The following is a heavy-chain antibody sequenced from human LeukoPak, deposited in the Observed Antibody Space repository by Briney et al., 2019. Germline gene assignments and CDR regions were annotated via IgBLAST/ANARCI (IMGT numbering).Heavy chain of an antibody. Sequence: GGSLRLSCAASGFTFGSYAMSWVSQAPGKGLEWVSAISGSGGSTYYADSVKGRFTISRDNSKNTLYLQMNSLRAEDTAIYYCVRDFRSADYWGQGTLVTVSS. V-gene: IGHV3-23*01. J-gene: IGHJ4*02. CDR2: ISGSGGST. CDR1: GFTFGSYA. CDR3: VRDFRSADY.